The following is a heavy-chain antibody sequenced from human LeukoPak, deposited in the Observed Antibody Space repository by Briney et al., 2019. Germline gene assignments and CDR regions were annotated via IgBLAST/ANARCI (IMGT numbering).Heavy chain of an antibody. CDR2: IYPGDSDT. CDR1: GYTFTIYW. CDR3: ARVDTVTSGGGH. V-gene: IGHV5-51*01. Sequence: ESLKISCKPSGYTFTIYWIGWVRQMPGKGLEWMGIIYPGDSDTRYSPSFQGQVTISADKSISTAYLQWSSLKASDTAMYFCARVDTVTSGGGHWGQGTLVTVSS. J-gene: IGHJ4*02. D-gene: IGHD4-17*01.